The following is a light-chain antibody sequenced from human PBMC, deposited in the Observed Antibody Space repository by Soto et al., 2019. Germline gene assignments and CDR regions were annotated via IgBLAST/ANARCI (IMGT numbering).Light chain of an antibody. Sequence: EIVLTQSPGTLSLSPGERATLSCRASQSVSSSYLAWYQQKSGQAPRLLIYGVFSRATGIPDRFSGSGSGTDFTLIISRLEPEDFAVYYCQQYGSSPPYTFGQGTKLEIK. CDR3: QQYGSSPPYT. V-gene: IGKV3-20*01. CDR2: GVF. CDR1: QSVSSSY. J-gene: IGKJ2*01.